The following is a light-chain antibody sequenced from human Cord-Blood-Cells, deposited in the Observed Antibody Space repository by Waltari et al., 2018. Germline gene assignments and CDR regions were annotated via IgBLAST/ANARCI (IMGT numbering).Light chain of an antibody. CDR3: QQFNRYPLT. CDR1: QGISSA. J-gene: IGKJ3*01. Sequence: ALQLTQSPSSLSASVGDRVTITCRASQGISSALAWDQQKPGKAPKLLIYGASSLESGVPPRFSGNGSGTDFTLTISSLQPEEFATYYCQQFNRYPLTFGPGTKVDIK. CDR2: GAS. V-gene: IGKV1-13*02.